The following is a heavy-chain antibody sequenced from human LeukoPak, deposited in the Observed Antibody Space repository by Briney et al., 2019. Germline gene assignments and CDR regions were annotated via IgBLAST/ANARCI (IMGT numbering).Heavy chain of an antibody. CDR2: IGTASGDT. J-gene: IGHJ4*02. CDR3: ASGRRGTGLSSDY. CDR1: GFTFSIYD. Sequence: GGSLRLSCAASGFTFSIYDMHWVRQATGKGLEWVSSIGTASGDTYYPNSIAGRFTISREDATQSVYLQMNSLRVGDTAVYYCASGRRGTGLSSDYWGQGILVTVSS. D-gene: IGHD6-19*01. V-gene: IGHV3-13*01.